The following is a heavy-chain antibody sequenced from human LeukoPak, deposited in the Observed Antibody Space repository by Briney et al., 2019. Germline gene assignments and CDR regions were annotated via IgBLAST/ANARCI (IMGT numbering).Heavy chain of an antibody. CDR2: IYYSGRT. D-gene: IGHD3-22*01. Sequence: SETLSLTCTVSGGSISRYYWSWIRQPPGKGLEWIGFIYYSGRTRYNPSLHSRVTISADTSKNHLSLKLTSVTAADTAVYYCARLLDNDSSGDPDTFDMWGQGIMVTVSS. CDR1: GGSISRYY. CDR3: ARLLDNDSSGDPDTFDM. V-gene: IGHV4-59*01. J-gene: IGHJ3*02.